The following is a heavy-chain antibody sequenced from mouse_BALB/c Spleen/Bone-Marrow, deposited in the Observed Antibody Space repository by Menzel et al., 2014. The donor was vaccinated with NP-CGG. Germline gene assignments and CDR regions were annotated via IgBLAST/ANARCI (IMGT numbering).Heavy chain of an antibody. Sequence: EVQLVESGGGLVKPGGSLKLSCAASGFTFSSYAMSWVRQSPVKRLEWVAEISSGGSYTYYPDTVTGRFTISRDNAKNTLYLEMSSLRSEDTSMYYCAREGLRRRAAMDYWGQGTSVTVSS. J-gene: IGHJ4*01. CDR3: AREGLRRRAAMDY. CDR1: GFTFSSYA. CDR2: ISSGGSYT. D-gene: IGHD2-4*01. V-gene: IGHV5-9-4*01.